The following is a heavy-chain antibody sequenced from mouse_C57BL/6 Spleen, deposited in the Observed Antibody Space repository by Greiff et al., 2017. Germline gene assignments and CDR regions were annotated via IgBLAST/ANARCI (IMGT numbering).Heavy chain of an antibody. Sequence: VQLQQPGAELVMPGASVKLSCKASGYTFTSYWMHWVKQRPGQGLEWIGEIDPSDSYTNYNQKFKGKSTLTVDKSSSTAYMQLSSLTSEDSAVYYCARSRTYDGYFDDWGQGTTLTVSS. CDR3: ARSRTYDGYFDD. D-gene: IGHD2-3*01. CDR2: IDPSDSYT. J-gene: IGHJ2*01. CDR1: GYTFTSYW. V-gene: IGHV1-69*01.